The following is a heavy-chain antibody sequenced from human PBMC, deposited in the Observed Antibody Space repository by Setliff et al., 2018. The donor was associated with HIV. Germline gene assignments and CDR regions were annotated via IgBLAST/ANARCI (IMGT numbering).Heavy chain of an antibody. J-gene: IGHJ4*02. CDR2: MTNTGNVI. CDR3: AKDAKGSIDY. V-gene: IGHV3-30-3*01. CDR1: GFTFGDHA. Sequence: GGSLRLSCVASGFTFGDHAMHWVRQAPGKGLECVSLMTNTGNVIKYADSVKGRFTISRDNSRNTLYLQVSGLRIEDTATYFCAKDAKGSIDYWGQGTLVTVSS. D-gene: IGHD1-26*01.